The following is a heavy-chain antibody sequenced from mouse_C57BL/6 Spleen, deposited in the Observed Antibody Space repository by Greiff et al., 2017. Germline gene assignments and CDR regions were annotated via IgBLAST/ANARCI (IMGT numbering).Heavy chain of an antibody. CDR2: IDPAVSCT. CDR3: AREGYGDYFDY. CDR1: GYTFTSYW. J-gene: IGHJ2*01. D-gene: IGHD2-10*02. Sequence: QVQLQQPGAELVKPGASVKLSCKASGYTFTSYWMQWVKQRPGQGLEWIGVIDPAVSCTNYNQKFKGMATLTVDTSSRTAYMQLSSLTSEKSAVYYWAREGYGDYFDYWSKGTTLTVSS. V-gene: IGHV1-50*01.